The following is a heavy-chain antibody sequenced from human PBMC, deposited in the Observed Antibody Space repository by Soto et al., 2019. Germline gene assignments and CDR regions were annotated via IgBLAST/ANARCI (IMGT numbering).Heavy chain of an antibody. CDR3: AKDKGVFNWATSYFDY. V-gene: IGHV3-30*18. CDR2: TSYDGNNE. CDR1: GSPFMNYA. J-gene: IGHJ4*02. D-gene: IGHD1-1*01. Sequence: GGYLTLLCAASGSPFMNYAIHCVRQSPGKGLEWVALTSYDGNNEYYTDSVKGRFTISRDNSKNTLFLQMNSPRPEDTAVYYCAKDKGVFNWATSYFDYWGQGALVTVSS.